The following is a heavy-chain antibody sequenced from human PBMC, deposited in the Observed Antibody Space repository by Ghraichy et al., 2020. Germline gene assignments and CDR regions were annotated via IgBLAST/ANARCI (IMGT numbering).Heavy chain of an antibody. CDR3: ARQGLPLRGQAAHYYFDY. V-gene: IGHV4-39*01. J-gene: IGHJ4*02. Sequence: SETLSLTCTVSGGSISSSSYYWGWIRQPPGKGLEWIGSIYYSGSTYYNPSLKSRVTISVDTSKNQFSLKLSSVTAADTAVYYCARQGLPLRGQAAHYYFDYWGQGTLVTVSS. CDR2: IYYSGST. CDR1: GGSISSSSYY. D-gene: IGHD3-16*01.